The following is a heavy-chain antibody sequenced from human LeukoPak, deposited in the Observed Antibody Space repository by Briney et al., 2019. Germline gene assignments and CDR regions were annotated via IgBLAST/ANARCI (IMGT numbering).Heavy chain of an antibody. D-gene: IGHD6-19*01. CDR1: GFTFDVYA. V-gene: IGHV3-9*03. J-gene: IGHJ6*03. Sequence: GGSLRLSCAASGFTFDVYAMHWVRQAPGKGLEWVSGVSWNSGSIGYADSVKGRFTISRDNAKNSLYLQMNSLRAEDMASYYCAKAVAPYYYMDVWGKGTTVTVSS. CDR3: AKAVAPYYYMDV. CDR2: VSWNSGSI.